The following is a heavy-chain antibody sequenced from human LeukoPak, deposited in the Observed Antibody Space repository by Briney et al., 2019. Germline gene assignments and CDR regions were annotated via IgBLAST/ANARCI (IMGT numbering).Heavy chain of an antibody. CDR2: IKQDGSDK. CDR1: GFTFTKYW. Sequence: GGSLRLSCAASGFTFTKYWMTWVRQAPGKGLEWVGNIKQDGSDKNYMDSVKGRFTISRDNTKNSVYLQMSSLRAEDTAVYYCARDPPTVTIRGQILDYWGQGTLVTVSS. CDR3: ARDPPTVTIRGQILDY. D-gene: IGHD4-11*01. V-gene: IGHV3-7*01. J-gene: IGHJ4*02.